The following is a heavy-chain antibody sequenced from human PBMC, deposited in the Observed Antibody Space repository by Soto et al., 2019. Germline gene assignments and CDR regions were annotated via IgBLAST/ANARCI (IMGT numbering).Heavy chain of an antibody. CDR2: MNPNSGDT. CDR3: ARGRDYDSCSGLNWFDP. V-gene: IGHV1-8*01. Sequence: QVQLVQSGAEVQKPGASVKVSCKASGYTFTSYDINWVRQATGQGLEWMGWMNPNSGDTGYAEKLEGRVTMTRNTAINTAYMELSSLTSEDTAVYYCARGRDYDSCSGLNWFDPWGQGTLVTVSS. CDR1: GYTFTSYD. D-gene: IGHD3-3*01. J-gene: IGHJ5*02.